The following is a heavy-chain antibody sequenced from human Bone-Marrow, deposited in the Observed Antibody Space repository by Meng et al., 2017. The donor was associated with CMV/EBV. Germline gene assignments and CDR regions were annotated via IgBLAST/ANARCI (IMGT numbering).Heavy chain of an antibody. CDR3: ARDRGANDFWSGLGFDYYYGMDV. CDR2: ISSSSSTI. Sequence: GESLKISCAASGFTFSSYSMNWVRQAPGKGLEWVSYISSSSSTIYYADSVKGRFTISRDNAKNTLFLQRNSLRAEDTAVYYCARDRGANDFWSGLGFDYYYGMDVWGQGTTVTVSS. CDR1: GFTFSSYS. J-gene: IGHJ6*02. V-gene: IGHV3-48*04. D-gene: IGHD3-3*01.